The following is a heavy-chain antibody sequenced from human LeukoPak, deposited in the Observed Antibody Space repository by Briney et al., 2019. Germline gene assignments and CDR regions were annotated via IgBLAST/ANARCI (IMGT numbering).Heavy chain of an antibody. CDR3: ARTFYDTLDSDAFDF. D-gene: IGHD2/OR15-2a*01. V-gene: IGHV1-2*02. CDR2: INPDSGGT. Sequence: ASVTVSFKASGYTFTVYYMHWVRQAPGQGLEWMGWINPDSGGTNNAQKFQGRVTMTRDTSISTAYMELSRLRSDDTAVYYCARTFYDTLDSDAFDFWGQGTMVIVSS. J-gene: IGHJ3*01. CDR1: GYTFTVYY.